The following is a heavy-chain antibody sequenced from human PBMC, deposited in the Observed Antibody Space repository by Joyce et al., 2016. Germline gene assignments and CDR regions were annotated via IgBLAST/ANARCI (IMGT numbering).Heavy chain of an antibody. Sequence: QVQLQESGPGLVKPSETLSLTCSVSGGSLSSYYWIWIRQPPGKGLQWIGNIHDSGGANCNPSLKSRVTISVDTSKKQFSLKLTSVTAADTAVYYCARHGPTYYYESSGYSYTFDIWGQGTMVTVSS. CDR3: ARHGPTYYYESSGYSYTFDI. CDR2: IHDSGGA. CDR1: GGSLSSYY. D-gene: IGHD3-22*01. J-gene: IGHJ3*02. V-gene: IGHV4-59*08.